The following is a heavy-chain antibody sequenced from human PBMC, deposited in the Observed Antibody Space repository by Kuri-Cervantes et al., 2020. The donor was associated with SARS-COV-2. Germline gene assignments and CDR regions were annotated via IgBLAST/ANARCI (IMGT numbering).Heavy chain of an antibody. D-gene: IGHD5-18*01. Sequence: SETLSLTCAVSGGSISSSNWWRWVRQPPGKGLEWIGEIYHSGSTNYNPSLKSRVTISVDTSKNQFSLKLSSVTAADTAVYYCARDIGGYSYGHYFDYWGRGTLVTASS. CDR3: ARDIGGYSYGHYFDY. V-gene: IGHV4-4*02. CDR1: GGSISSSNW. J-gene: IGHJ4*02. CDR2: IYHSGST.